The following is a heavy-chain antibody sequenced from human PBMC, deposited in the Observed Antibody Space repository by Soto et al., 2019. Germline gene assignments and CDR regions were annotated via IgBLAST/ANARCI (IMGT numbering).Heavy chain of an antibody. CDR1: GFTFSRFS. D-gene: IGHD3-10*02. CDR2: ISYDGSNT. CDR3: ARDHGMFLSYYYYGMDV. V-gene: IGHV3-30-3*01. Sequence: QVQLVESGGGVVQPGRSLTLSCAASGFTFSRFSMHWVRQAPGKGLAWVAVISYDGSNTHYAESVKGRFNISRDDSKNTVFLQMSNLRGEYSAVYYCARDHGMFLSYYYYGMDVWGQGTTVSVSS. J-gene: IGHJ6*02.